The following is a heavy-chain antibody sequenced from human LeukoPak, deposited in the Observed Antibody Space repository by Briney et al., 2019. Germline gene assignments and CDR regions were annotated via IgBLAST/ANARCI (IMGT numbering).Heavy chain of an antibody. J-gene: IGHJ4*02. Sequence: PGGSLRLSCTVSGFTVSSNSMSWVRQAPGKGLEWVSAISSTDAGTYHADSVRGRFTISRDNSKNTLYLQMNSLRAEDTAVCYCAKDPTDFDSSGQTYFDYWGQGSLVTVSS. V-gene: IGHV3-23*01. CDR3: AKDPTDFDSSGQTYFDY. CDR1: GFTVSSNS. D-gene: IGHD3-22*01. CDR2: ISSTDAGT.